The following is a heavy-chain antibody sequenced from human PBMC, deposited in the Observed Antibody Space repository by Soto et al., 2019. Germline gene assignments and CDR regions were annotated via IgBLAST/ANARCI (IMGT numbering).Heavy chain of an antibody. CDR1: GGSISSDGYY. CDR2: IYYSGDT. J-gene: IGHJ5*02. Sequence: SETLSLTCTVSGGSISSDGYYWSWIRQHPGKGLEYFGYIYYSGDTYYTPSLERRVTISVDTSDNQFSLHLSSVTAADTAVYYCAREKYKSDYPHNWFDHWGQGTLVTVSS. V-gene: IGHV4-31*03. D-gene: IGHD3-10*01. CDR3: AREKYKSDYPHNWFDH.